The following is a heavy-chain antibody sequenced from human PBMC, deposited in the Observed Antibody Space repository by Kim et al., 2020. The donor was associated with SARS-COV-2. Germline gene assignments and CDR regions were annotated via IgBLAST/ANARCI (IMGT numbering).Heavy chain of an antibody. Sequence: SSIYYADSVKGRFTISRDNAKNSLYLQMNSLRAEDTAVYYCARVTGPFDYWGQGTLVTVSS. D-gene: IGHD2-8*02. V-gene: IGHV3-21*01. CDR2: SSI. J-gene: IGHJ4*02. CDR3: ARVTGPFDY.